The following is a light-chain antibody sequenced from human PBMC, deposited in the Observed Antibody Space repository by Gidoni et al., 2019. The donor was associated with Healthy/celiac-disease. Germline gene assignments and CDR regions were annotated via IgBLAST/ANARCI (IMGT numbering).Light chain of an antibody. V-gene: IGKV4-1*01. CDR1: QSVLYSSNNKNY. CDR3: QQYYSTPYT. J-gene: IGKJ2*01. CDR2: WAS. Sequence: DLVITPSPDSLAVSLGERATINCKSSQSVLYSSNNKNYLAWYQQKPGQPPKLLIYWASTRESGVPDRFSGSGSGTDFTLTISSLQAEDVAVYYCQQYYSTPYTFXQXTKLEIK.